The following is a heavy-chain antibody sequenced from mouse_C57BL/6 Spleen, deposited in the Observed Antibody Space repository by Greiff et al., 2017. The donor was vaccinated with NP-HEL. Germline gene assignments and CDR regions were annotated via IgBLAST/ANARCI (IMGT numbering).Heavy chain of an antibody. D-gene: IGHD3-1*01. Sequence: QVQLQQSGAELVRPGASVTLSCKASGYTFTDYEMHWVKQTPVHGLEWIGAIDPETGGTAYNQKFKGKATLTADQSSSTAYRELRGLTSEDSAVYYCTRYLSRGFAYWGQGTLVTVSA. J-gene: IGHJ3*01. CDR2: IDPETGGT. V-gene: IGHV1-15*01. CDR3: TRYLSRGFAY. CDR1: GYTFTDYE.